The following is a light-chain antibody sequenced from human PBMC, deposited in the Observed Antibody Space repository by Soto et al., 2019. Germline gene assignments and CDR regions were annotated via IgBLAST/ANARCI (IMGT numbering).Light chain of an antibody. CDR2: DVI. J-gene: IGLJ2*01. V-gene: IGLV2-8*01. CDR1: SSDVGGYKY. Sequence: QSALTQPPSASGSPGQSVTISCTGTSSDVGGYKYVSWYQQHPGKAPKLMIYDVIKRPSGVPDRFSGSESGNTASLTVSGLQADDEADYYCSSYAGSSSVVFGGGTQLTVL. CDR3: SSYAGSSSVV.